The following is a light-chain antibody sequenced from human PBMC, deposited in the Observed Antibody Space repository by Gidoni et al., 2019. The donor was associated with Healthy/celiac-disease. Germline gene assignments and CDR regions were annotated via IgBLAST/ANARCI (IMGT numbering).Light chain of an antibody. V-gene: IGKV3-11*01. J-gene: IGKJ2*01. CDR1: QSVSSY. CDR2: DAS. Sequence: EIVLTQSPATLPLSPGERATLSCRASQSVSSYLAWYQQKPGQAPRLLIYDASNRATGIPARFSGSGSGTDFTLTISSLEPEDFAVYYCQQRSNWPRTYTFXQXTKLEIK. CDR3: QQRSNWPRTYT.